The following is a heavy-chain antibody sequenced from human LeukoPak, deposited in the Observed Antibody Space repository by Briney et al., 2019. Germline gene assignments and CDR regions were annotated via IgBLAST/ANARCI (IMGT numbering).Heavy chain of an antibody. Sequence: GGSLRLSCAASGFTFSSYSMNWVRQAPGRGLEWGSYISGSSSTIYYADSVKGRFTISRDNGKNTLYLQMNSLRAEDTAVYYCARGSTYYDSSGQVPFDYWGQGTLVTVSS. CDR1: GFTFSSYS. D-gene: IGHD3-22*01. J-gene: IGHJ4*02. CDR2: ISGSSSTI. V-gene: IGHV3-48*01. CDR3: ARGSTYYDSSGQVPFDY.